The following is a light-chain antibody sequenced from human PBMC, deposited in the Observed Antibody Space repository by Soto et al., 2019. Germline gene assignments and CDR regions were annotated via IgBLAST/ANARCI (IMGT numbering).Light chain of an antibody. CDR2: SSS. J-gene: IGKJ3*01. CDR3: HQYYTNPFA. V-gene: IGKV1-16*01. Sequence: DIPMTQSPSSLSASVGDRVTITCRASQDIRNFLAWFQQKPGKAPKSLISSSSTLQSRVPSRFSGSGSGTDFTLHISSLQPEDFATYYCHQYYTNPFAFGPGTKVDIK. CDR1: QDIRNF.